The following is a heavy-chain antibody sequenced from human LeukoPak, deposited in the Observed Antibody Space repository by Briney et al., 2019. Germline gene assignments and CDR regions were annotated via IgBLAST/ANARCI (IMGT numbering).Heavy chain of an antibody. J-gene: IGHJ4*02. CDR3: ALSGYGSADS. Sequence: SETLSLTCTVSGDSISSHSWSWIRLPPGKGLEWIGYIHNSGSTAYNPSLESRVTIAVDTSKNQFSLKMTSVTAADTAVYYCALSGYGSADSWGQGTLVTVSS. V-gene: IGHV4-59*11. CDR2: IHNSGST. CDR1: GDSISSHS. D-gene: IGHD3-10*01.